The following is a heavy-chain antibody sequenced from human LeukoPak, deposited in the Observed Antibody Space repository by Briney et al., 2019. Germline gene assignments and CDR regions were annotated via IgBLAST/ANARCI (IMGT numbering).Heavy chain of an antibody. V-gene: IGHV3-7*05. Sequence: GGSLRLSCAASGFNFNLFWTTWVRQAPGKGLQWVANIKQDGSEKYYVDSVKGRFTISRDDAKKTLYLQMNSLRAEDTAVYYCARGWNGFDYWGQGTLVTVSS. CDR1: GFNFNLFW. J-gene: IGHJ4*02. CDR2: IKQDGSEK. D-gene: IGHD1-1*01. CDR3: ARGWNGFDY.